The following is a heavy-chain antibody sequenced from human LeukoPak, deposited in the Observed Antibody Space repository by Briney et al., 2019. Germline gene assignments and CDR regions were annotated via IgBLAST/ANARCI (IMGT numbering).Heavy chain of an antibody. J-gene: IGHJ4*02. V-gene: IGHV4-34*01. D-gene: IGHD3-10*01. CDR2: INHSGST. CDR3: ARRFRGPDY. Sequence: SETLSLTCAVYGGSFSGYYWSWIRQPPGKGLEWIGEINHSGSTNYNPSLKSRVTISVDTSKNQFSLKLSSVTAADTAVYYCARRFRGPDYWGQGTLVTVSS. CDR1: GGSFSGYY.